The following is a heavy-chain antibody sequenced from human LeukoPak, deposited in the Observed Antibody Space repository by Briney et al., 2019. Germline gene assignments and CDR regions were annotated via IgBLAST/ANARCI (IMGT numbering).Heavy chain of an antibody. Sequence: PSETLSLTCTVSGGSVSSGRYYWSWIRQPPGKGLEWIGYIYYSGSTNYNPSLKSRVTISVDTSKNQFSLKLSSVTAADTAVYYCARGSESRGTIDYWGQGTLVTVSS. D-gene: IGHD1-1*01. J-gene: IGHJ4*02. CDR3: ARGSESRGTIDY. V-gene: IGHV4-61*01. CDR1: GGSVSSGRYY. CDR2: IYYSGST.